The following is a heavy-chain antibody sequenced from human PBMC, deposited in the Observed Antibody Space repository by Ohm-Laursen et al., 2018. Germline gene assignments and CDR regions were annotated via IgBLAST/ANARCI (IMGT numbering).Heavy chain of an antibody. CDR1: GYTFTSYG. V-gene: IGHV1-69*01. D-gene: IGHD3-22*01. J-gene: IGHJ5*02. Sequence: GSSVKVSCKASGYTFTSYGISWVRQAPGQGLEWMGGIIPIFGTANYAQKFQGRVTITADESTSTAYMELSSLRSEDTAVYYCARDHNDSSGYYLWGQGTLVTVSS. CDR2: IIPIFGTA. CDR3: ARDHNDSSGYYL.